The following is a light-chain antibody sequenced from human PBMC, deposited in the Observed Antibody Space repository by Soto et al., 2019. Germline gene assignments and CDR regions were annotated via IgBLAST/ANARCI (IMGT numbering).Light chain of an antibody. V-gene: IGKV1-12*01. Sequence: IQMTQSPSSVSASVGDTVTITCRASQGIGSWLAWYHQIPGKAPKLLIYSASNLQSGTPSRFTGRGSGAAFTLTITNLQPEDVGVYHCQQASSFPLTFGGGTKVEIK. CDR1: QGIGSW. CDR2: SAS. CDR3: QQASSFPLT. J-gene: IGKJ4*01.